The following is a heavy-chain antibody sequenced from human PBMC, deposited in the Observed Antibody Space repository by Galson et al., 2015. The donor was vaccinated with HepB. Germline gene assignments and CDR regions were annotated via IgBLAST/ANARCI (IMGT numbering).Heavy chain of an antibody. Sequence: SLRLSCAASGFAFSDSAMHWVRQPSGKGLEWVGRIRSKANNYATAYTASPKGRFAISRDDSKNTAYLEMNGLKTEDTAVYYCIRQDYGDYWGQGTLVTVSS. CDR2: IRSKANNYAT. V-gene: IGHV3-73*01. CDR1: GFAFSDSA. J-gene: IGHJ4*02. CDR3: IRQDYGDY. D-gene: IGHD4/OR15-4a*01.